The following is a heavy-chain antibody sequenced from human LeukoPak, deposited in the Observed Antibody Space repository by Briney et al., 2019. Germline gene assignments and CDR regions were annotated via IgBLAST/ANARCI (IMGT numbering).Heavy chain of an antibody. Sequence: GGSLRLSCAASGFTFSTYAMSWVRQAAGKGLEWVSLISGSGGGTYYADSVKGRFTISRDNSKNTLYLQLISLRVEDTAVYYCAKDRGNCTNGVCYTHYYYYYMDVWGKGTTVTVSS. CDR1: GFTFSTYA. CDR2: ISGSGGGT. J-gene: IGHJ6*03. D-gene: IGHD2-8*01. V-gene: IGHV3-23*01. CDR3: AKDRGNCTNGVCYTHYYYYYMDV.